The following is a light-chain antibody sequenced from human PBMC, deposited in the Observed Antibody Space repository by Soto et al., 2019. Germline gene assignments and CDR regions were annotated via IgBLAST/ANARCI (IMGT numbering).Light chain of an antibody. CDR3: FSYAGTYSFFYV. CDR2: AVS. Sequence: QSVLTQPPSASGSPGQSVTISCTGTSRDVGAYNYVSWYQQLPGKAPKLIIYAVSKRPSGVPDRVSGSKSGNAASLTVSGLQAEDEADFYCFSYAGTYSFFYVFGTGTKVTVL. CDR1: SRDVGAYNY. V-gene: IGLV2-8*01. J-gene: IGLJ1*01.